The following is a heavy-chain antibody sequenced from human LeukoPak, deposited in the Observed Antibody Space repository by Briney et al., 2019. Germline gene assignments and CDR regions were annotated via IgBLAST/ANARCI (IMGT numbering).Heavy chain of an antibody. Sequence: SETLSLTCGVSGGSLYTYNYYWSWIRQSAGKRLEWIGRVYGSGRTNYNPSLKSRVTMSVDTSKNQFSLKLTSVTVADTAVYYCARGRLAAAPYFDYWGQGTLVTVSS. J-gene: IGHJ4*02. CDR1: GGSLYTYNYY. CDR2: VYGSGRT. CDR3: ARGRLAAAPYFDY. D-gene: IGHD6-13*01. V-gene: IGHV4-61*02.